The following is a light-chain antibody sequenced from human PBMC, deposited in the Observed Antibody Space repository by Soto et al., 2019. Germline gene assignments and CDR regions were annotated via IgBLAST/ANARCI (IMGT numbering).Light chain of an antibody. CDR3: TSYASGSSHVV. CDR2: DVN. CDR1: SSDIGGYDY. V-gene: IGLV2-14*01. J-gene: IGLJ2*01. Sequence: QSVLTQPASVSGSPGQSITLSWTGTSSDIGGYDYVSWYQRHPGKAPKLIIYDVNNRPSGVSNRFSGSKSGNTASLTIPGLQAEDEADYYCTSYASGSSHVVFGGGTKVTVL.